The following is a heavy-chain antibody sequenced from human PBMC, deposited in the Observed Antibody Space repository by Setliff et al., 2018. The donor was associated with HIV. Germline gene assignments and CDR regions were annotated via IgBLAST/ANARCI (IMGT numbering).Heavy chain of an antibody. J-gene: IGHJ3*02. CDR3: ARESYYDSSGYIRSGAFDI. D-gene: IGHD3-22*01. Sequence: LSLTCAVYGGSFGDQFWNWIRQSPGKGLEWVSYVSSSGSTIYYADSVKGRFTISRDNAKNSLYLQMNSLRAEDTAVYYCARESYYDSSGYIRSGAFDIWGQGTMVTVSS. CDR1: GGSFGDQF. CDR2: VSSSGSTI. V-gene: IGHV3-11*04.